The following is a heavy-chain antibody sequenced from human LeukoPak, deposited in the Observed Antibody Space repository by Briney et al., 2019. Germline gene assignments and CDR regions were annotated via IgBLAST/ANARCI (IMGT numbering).Heavy chain of an antibody. V-gene: IGHV3-43*02. D-gene: IGHD3-22*01. CDR3: AKDSSGFDDAFDI. J-gene: IGHJ3*02. Sequence: PGGSLRLSCAASGFTFEDYAMHGFRQAPGRGLEWVSLISGDGGSTYYADSVKGRFTISRDNSKNSLYLQMNSLRTEDTALYYCAKDSSGFDDAFDIWGQGTMVTVSS. CDR1: GFTFEDYA. CDR2: ISGDGGST.